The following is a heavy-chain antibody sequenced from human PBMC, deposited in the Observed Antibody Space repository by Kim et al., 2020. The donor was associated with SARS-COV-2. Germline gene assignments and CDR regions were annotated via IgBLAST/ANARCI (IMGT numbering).Heavy chain of an antibody. Sequence: SETLSLTCTVSGGSISSGGYYWSWIRQHPGKGLEWIGYIYYSGSTYYNPSLKSRVTISVDTSKNQFSLKLSSVTAADTAVYYCARSFTEYNPTNWGQGTLVTVSS. D-gene: IGHD1-1*01. CDR1: GGSISSGGYY. CDR2: IYYSGST. J-gene: IGHJ4*02. V-gene: IGHV4-31*03. CDR3: ARSFTEYNPTN.